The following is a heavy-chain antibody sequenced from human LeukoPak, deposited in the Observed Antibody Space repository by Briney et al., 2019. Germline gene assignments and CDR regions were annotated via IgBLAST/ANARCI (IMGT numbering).Heavy chain of an antibody. CDR2: IIPIFGIA. CDR3: TRIAEPYYYDSGYAFDI. V-gene: IGHV1-69*04. CDR1: GGTFSSYA. J-gene: IGHJ3*02. Sequence: SVTVSFTASGGTFSSYAISWVRQAPGQGLEWMGRIIPIFGIANYARKFQGRVTITADKSTSTAYMELSSLRSEDTAVYYCTRIAEPYYYDSGYAFDIWGQGTMVTVSS. D-gene: IGHD3-22*01.